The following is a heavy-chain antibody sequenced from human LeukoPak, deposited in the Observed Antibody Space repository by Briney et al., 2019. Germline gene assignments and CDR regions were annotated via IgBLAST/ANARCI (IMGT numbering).Heavy chain of an antibody. V-gene: IGHV4-59*01. D-gene: IGHD3-22*01. Sequence: PSETLSLTCTVSGGSISSYYWSWIREPPGKGLEWIGYIYYGGSTDYNPSLKSRVTISKDTSKTQFSLRLSSVTAADTAVYYCARARLDSSGRFDYWGQGTLVTASS. CDR2: IYYGGST. CDR3: ARARLDSSGRFDY. CDR1: GGSISSYY. J-gene: IGHJ4*02.